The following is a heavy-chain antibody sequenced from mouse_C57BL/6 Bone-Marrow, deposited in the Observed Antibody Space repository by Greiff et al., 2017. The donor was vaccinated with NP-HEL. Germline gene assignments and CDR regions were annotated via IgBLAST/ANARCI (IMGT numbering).Heavy chain of an antibody. V-gene: IGHV1-81*01. CDR2: IYPRSGNT. CDR1: GYTFTSYG. J-gene: IGHJ1*03. Sequence: QVQLKQSGAELARPGASVKLSCKASGYTFTSYGISWVKQRTGQGLEWIGEIYPRSGNTYYNEKFKGKATLTADRSSSTAYMELRSLTSEDSAVYFCARGDFYLGGYFDVWGTGTTVTVSS. CDR3: ARGDFYLGGYFDV. D-gene: IGHD1-1*01.